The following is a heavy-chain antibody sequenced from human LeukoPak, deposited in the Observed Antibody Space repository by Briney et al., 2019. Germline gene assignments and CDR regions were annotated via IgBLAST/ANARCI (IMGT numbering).Heavy chain of an antibody. Sequence: PSETLSLTCTVSGGSISSYYWSWIRQPPGKGLEWIGYIFYIGSTNYNPSLKSRVTISLDTSNNQFSLKLTSVTAADTAVYYCARWGWYSSSSSYYYYAMDVWGQGTTVTVSS. CDR3: ARWGWYSSSSSYYYYAMDV. V-gene: IGHV4-59*01. D-gene: IGHD6-6*01. CDR2: IFYIGST. J-gene: IGHJ6*02. CDR1: GGSISSYY.